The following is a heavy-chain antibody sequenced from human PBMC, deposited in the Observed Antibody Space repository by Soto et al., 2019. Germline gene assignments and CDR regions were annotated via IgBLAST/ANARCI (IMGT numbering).Heavy chain of an antibody. Sequence: SGPLSLTCRVPGASIPSTFWSWVRQPPGKGLEWIGYIYFGGTTQSNPSPKGRATISLDTSKNQFTLNLASVSAADTAVYYCARGRRTAVTIDYWGQGTLVTVS. J-gene: IGHJ4*02. CDR2: IYFGGTT. CDR3: ARGRRTAVTIDY. V-gene: IGHV4-59*12. D-gene: IGHD4-17*01. CDR1: GASIPSTF.